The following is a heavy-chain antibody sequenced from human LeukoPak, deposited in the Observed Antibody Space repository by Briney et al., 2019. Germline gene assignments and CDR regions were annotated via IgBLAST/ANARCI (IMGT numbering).Heavy chain of an antibody. CDR3: ARGIDAGVDY. V-gene: IGHV1-8*01. J-gene: IGHJ4*02. Sequence: GASVKLSCKASGYTFTSYDMNWVRQATGQGLEWMGWMSTDSDRRGYAQRFQGRITMTGDTSLSTAYIELTSLTSEDTGVYYCARGIDAGVDYWGQGTLVTVSS. D-gene: IGHD2-8*01. CDR2: MSTDSDRR. CDR1: GYTFTSYD.